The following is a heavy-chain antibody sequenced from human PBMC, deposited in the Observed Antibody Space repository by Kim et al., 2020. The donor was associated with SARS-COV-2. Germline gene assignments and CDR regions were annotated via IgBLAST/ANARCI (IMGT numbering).Heavy chain of an antibody. CDR3: ARTPGATGVGYDFYFYGLDV. Sequence: GGSLRLSCKASGFPFSDSEMTWVRQTPGKGLEWLSYISGGSSTIHYADSVKGRFTISRDNAKSSLHLQMNSLRAEDTAVYYCARTPGATGVGYDFYFYGLDVWGQGTTVTVSS. CDR1: GFPFSDSE. V-gene: IGHV3-48*03. J-gene: IGHJ6*02. CDR2: ISGGSSTI. D-gene: IGHD5-18*01.